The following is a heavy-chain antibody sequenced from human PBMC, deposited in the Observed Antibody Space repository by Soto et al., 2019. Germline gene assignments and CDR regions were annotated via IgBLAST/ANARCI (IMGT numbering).Heavy chain of an antibody. V-gene: IGHV4-39*01. D-gene: IGHD6-19*01. CDR1: GGSITTSNYC. CDR2: IHYTGST. CDR3: ARLDGNSADYYYGMDV. Sequence: PSETLSLTCSVSGGSITTSNYCRGWIRQPPGKGLEWIASIHYTGSTYYNPSLKSRVTISVDTSKNQFSLKLSSVTAADTAVYYCARLDGNSADYYYGMDVWGQGTTVTVSS. J-gene: IGHJ6*02.